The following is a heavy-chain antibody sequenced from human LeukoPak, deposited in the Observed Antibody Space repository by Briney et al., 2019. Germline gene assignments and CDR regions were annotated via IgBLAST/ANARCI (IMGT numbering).Heavy chain of an antibody. D-gene: IGHD6-19*01. J-gene: IGHJ4*02. CDR2: IYHSGST. Sequence: SETLSLTCTVSGGSISSDYWSWIRQPPGKGLEWIGYIYHSGSTNYNPSLKSRVTISVHTSKNQFSLKLSSVTAADTAVYYCARFSGWYEGSFDYWGQGTLVTVSS. V-gene: IGHV4-59*01. CDR3: ARFSGWYEGSFDY. CDR1: GGSISSDY.